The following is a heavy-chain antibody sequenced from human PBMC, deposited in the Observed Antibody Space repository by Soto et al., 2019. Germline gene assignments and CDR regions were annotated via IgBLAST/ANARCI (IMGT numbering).Heavy chain of an antibody. CDR3: AHGGGCSSTSCYEEHNWFDP. J-gene: IGHJ5*02. V-gene: IGHV4-59*01. CDR2: IYYSGST. CDR1: GGSISSYY. Sequence: TSETLSLTCTVSGGSISSYYWSWIRQPPGKGLEWIGYIYYSGSTNYNPSLKSRVTISVDTSKNQFSLKLSSVTAADTAVYYCAHGGGCSSTSCYEEHNWFDPWGQGTLVTVSS. D-gene: IGHD2-2*01.